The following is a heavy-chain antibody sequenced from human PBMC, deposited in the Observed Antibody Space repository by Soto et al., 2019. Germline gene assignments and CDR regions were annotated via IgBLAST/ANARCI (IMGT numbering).Heavy chain of an antibody. CDR2: IIPIFGTA. V-gene: IGHV1-69*05. Sequence: SVKVSCKASGGTFSSYAISWVRQAPGQGLEWMGGIIPIFGTANYAQKFQGRVTITTDKSTSTAYMELSSLRSEDTAVYYCANSPRAYCGGDCYARLYYYYGMDVWGQGTTVTVSS. CDR3: ANSPRAYCGGDCYARLYYYYGMDV. J-gene: IGHJ6*02. D-gene: IGHD2-21*02. CDR1: GGTFSSYA.